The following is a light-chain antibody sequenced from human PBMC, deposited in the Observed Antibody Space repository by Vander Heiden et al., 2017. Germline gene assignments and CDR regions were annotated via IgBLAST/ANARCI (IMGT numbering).Light chain of an antibody. V-gene: IGLV7-46*01. Sequence: QAVVTHEPSLTVSPGGTVTLPCDSSTGAVTSTHYPALFQQKPGQAPRTLIYDTNIKHSWTPARFSGSLVGGKAALTLSGAQPEDEAEYYCLLAYTGGYVFGTGTKVTVL. J-gene: IGLJ1*01. CDR2: DTN. CDR1: TGAVTSTHY. CDR3: LLAYTGGYV.